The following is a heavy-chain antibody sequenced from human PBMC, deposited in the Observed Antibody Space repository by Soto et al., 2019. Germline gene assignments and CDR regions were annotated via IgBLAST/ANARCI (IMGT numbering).Heavy chain of an antibody. Sequence: SETLSLTCTVSSGPISTYLWSWIRQPPGKGLEWIGYLYYGGNTIYNPSLKSRVTMSADTSKNQFSLELNSVTAADTAVYYCARLRHSGDYAYFDSWGQGTLVTVSS. J-gene: IGHJ4*02. CDR2: LYYGGNT. CDR1: SGPISTYL. CDR3: ARLRHSGDYAYFDS. V-gene: IGHV4-59*01. D-gene: IGHD4-17*01.